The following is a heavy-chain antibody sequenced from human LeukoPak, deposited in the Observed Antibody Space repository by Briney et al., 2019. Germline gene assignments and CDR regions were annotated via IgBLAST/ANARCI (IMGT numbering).Heavy chain of an antibody. D-gene: IGHD3-22*01. V-gene: IGHV4-4*07. J-gene: IGHJ5*02. CDR1: GGSISSYY. Sequence: PSETLSLTCTVSGGSISSYYWSWIRQPAAKGLEWIGRIYTSGSTNYNPSLKSRVTMSVDTSKNQFSLKLSSVTAADTAVYYCARDGPKYYYDSSGYHVNWFDPWGQGTLVTVSS. CDR2: IYTSGST. CDR3: ARDGPKYYYDSSGYHVNWFDP.